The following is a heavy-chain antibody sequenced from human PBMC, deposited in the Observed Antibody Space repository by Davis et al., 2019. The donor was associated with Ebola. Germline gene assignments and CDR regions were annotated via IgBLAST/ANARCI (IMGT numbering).Heavy chain of an antibody. CDR2: INSDGSST. Sequence: GESLKISCAASGFTVSSYWMHWVRQAPGKGLVWVSRINSDGSSTSYADSVKGRFTISRDNAKNSLYLQMNSLRVEDTALYYCARGRGDYHIYWGQGTLVTVSS. CDR3: ARGRGDYHIY. J-gene: IGHJ4*02. CDR1: GFTVSSYW. D-gene: IGHD4-17*01. V-gene: IGHV3-74*01.